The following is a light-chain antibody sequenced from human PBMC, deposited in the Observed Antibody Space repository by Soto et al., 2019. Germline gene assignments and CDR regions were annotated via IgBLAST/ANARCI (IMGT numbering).Light chain of an antibody. CDR2: EVD. CDR1: RGDIGGYNY. Sequence: QSVLTQPPSASGSPGQSVTISCTGTRGDIGGYNYVSWYQHHPGKAPKLMIYEVDKRPSGVPDRFSGSKSGNTASLTVSGLQTEDEADYYCTSYGGSNNVIFGGGTKLTVL. V-gene: IGLV2-8*01. CDR3: TSYGGSNNVI. J-gene: IGLJ2*01.